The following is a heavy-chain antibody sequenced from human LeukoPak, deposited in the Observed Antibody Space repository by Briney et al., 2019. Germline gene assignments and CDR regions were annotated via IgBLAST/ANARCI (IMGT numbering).Heavy chain of an antibody. Sequence: SGPALVKPTQTLTLTCTFSGFSLSASGMCVSWIRQSPGKALEWLARIDWDDDKYYSISLKTRLTISKDTSKNQVVLTMTNMDPVDTATYYCAHRMYGSGITDFDYWGQGTLVTVSS. CDR2: IDWDDDK. D-gene: IGHD3-10*01. J-gene: IGHJ4*02. V-gene: IGHV2-70*12. CDR1: GFSLSASGMC. CDR3: AHRMYGSGITDFDY.